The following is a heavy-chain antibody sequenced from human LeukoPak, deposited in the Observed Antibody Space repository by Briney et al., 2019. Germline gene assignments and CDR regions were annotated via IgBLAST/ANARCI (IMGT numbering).Heavy chain of an antibody. V-gene: IGHV3-48*03. CDR3: ARDLRYSSGHSFDY. J-gene: IGHJ4*02. D-gene: IGHD6-19*01. Sequence: GGSLRLSCAASGFTFSSYEMNWVRQAPGKGLEWVSYISSSGSTIYYADSVKGRFTISRDNAKNSLYLQMNSLRAEDTAVYYCARDLRYSSGHSFDYWGQGTLVTVSS. CDR2: ISSSGSTI. CDR1: GFTFSSYE.